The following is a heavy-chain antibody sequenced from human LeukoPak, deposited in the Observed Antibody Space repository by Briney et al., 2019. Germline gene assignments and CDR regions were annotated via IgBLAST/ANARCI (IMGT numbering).Heavy chain of an antibody. CDR2: IDSSSSTI. CDR1: GFTLSSYR. CDR3: ASDRGWSQFDY. Sequence: GGSLRLSCAASGFTLSSYRMNWVRQAPGKGLEWVSHIDSSSSTIYYADSVKGRFTISRDNAKNSLYLQMNSLRAEDTAVYYCASDRGWSQFDYWGQGTLVTVSS. V-gene: IGHV3-48*04. J-gene: IGHJ4*02. D-gene: IGHD2-15*01.